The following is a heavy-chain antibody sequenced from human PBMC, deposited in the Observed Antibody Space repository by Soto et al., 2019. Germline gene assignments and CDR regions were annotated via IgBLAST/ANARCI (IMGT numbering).Heavy chain of an antibody. CDR1: GFSLSTSGVC. J-gene: IGHJ5*02. CDR2: IYWDGDQ. Sequence: QITLKESGPTLVKPTQTLTLTCTFSGFSLSTSGVCVGWIRQPPGKALEWLALIYWDGDQRHRPSLKSRINITQDTSKNHVVLTMTHMDPVDTATYYCAHSGGDHLPPSPWGQGTLVTVSS. D-gene: IGHD2-21*02. V-gene: IGHV2-5*02. CDR3: AHSGGDHLPPSP.